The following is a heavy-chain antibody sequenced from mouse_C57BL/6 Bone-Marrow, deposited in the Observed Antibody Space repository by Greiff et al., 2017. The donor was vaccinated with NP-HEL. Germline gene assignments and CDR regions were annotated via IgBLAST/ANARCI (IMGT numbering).Heavy chain of an antibody. CDR1: GYTFTDYY. Sequence: EVQLQQSGPELVKPGASVKISCKASGYTFTDYYMNWVKQSHGKSLEWIGDINPNNGGTSYNQKFKGKATLTVDKSSSTAYMELRSLTSEDSAVYYCARRDYYGSGDYWGQGTTLTVSS. V-gene: IGHV1-26*01. CDR3: ARRDYYGSGDY. D-gene: IGHD1-1*01. J-gene: IGHJ2*01. CDR2: INPNNGGT.